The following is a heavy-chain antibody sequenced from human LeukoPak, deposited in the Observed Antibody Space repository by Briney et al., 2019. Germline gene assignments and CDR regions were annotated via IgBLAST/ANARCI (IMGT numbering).Heavy chain of an antibody. CDR2: ISGYNGKP. Sequence: ASVKVSCKTSGYTFTNYGISWGRQAPGQGLEWMGWISGYNGKPRYAQKVQGRVTMTTDTSTNTAYMEVNSLRSDDTAIYYCARDPSLAVAGIRLFDYWGQGTLVIVSS. D-gene: IGHD6-19*01. CDR3: ARDPSLAVAGIRLFDY. J-gene: IGHJ4*02. V-gene: IGHV1-18*01. CDR1: GYTFTNYG.